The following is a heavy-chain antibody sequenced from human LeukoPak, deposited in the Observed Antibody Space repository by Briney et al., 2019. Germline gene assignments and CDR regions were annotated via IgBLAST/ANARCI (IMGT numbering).Heavy chain of an antibody. D-gene: IGHD6-19*01. CDR2: ISGSGGST. V-gene: IGHV3-23*01. J-gene: IGHJ4*02. CDR3: ATDGGHSSVLYYFES. Sequence: PGGSLRLSCAASGDTFGRYWMSWVRQAPGKGLEWVSAISGSGGSTYYADSVKGRFTISRDNSKNTLYLQMNSLRAEDTAVYYCATDGGHSSVLYYFESWGQGTLVTVSS. CDR1: GDTFGRYW.